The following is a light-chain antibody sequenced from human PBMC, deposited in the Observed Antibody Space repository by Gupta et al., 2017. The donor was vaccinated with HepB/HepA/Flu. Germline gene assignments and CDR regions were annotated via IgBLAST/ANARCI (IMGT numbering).Light chain of an antibody. CDR1: SLRSYY. CDR2: GKN. J-gene: IGLJ2*01. CDR3: SSRDSSGKHLGI. Sequence: SSELTQDPAVSVALGQTVRITCQGDSLRSYYASWYQQKPGQAPVLVIYGKNNRPSGIPDRFSGSSSGNTASLTITGAQAEDEADYYCSSRDSSGKHLGIFGGGTKLTVL. V-gene: IGLV3-19*01.